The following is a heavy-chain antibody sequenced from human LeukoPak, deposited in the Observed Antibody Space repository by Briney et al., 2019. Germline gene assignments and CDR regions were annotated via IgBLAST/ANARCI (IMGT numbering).Heavy chain of an antibody. CDR2: I. D-gene: IGHD3-22*01. Sequence: GESLKISCKGSGYSFTTYWIGWVRQMPGKGLEWMGIIYSPSFQGQVTISADKSVRTAYLQWSSLKASDTAMYYCARPNITSYYDSRGYDAFDVWGQGTMVTVSS. CDR3: ARPNITSYYDSRGYDAFDV. J-gene: IGHJ3*01. CDR1: GYSFTTYW. V-gene: IGHV5-51*01.